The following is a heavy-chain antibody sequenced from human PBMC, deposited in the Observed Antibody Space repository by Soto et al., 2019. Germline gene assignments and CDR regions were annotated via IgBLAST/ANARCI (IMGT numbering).Heavy chain of an antibody. V-gene: IGHV4-4*02. CDR2: INHRGST. J-gene: IGHJ4*02. Sequence: SETLSLTCAVSGGSIVSDKWWSWVRQSPGKGLEWLGEINHRGSTIYNPSLKSRVTISVDTSRNQFYLKVKSVTAADTAVYYCARGGSSELWGQGTLVTVSS. D-gene: IGHD6-6*01. CDR1: GGSIVSDKW. CDR3: ARGGSSEL.